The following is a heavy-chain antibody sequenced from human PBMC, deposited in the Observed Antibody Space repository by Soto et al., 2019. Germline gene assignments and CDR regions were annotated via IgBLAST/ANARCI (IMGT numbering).Heavy chain of an antibody. J-gene: IGHJ6*02. D-gene: IGHD5-18*01. CDR1: GYIFTSYW. Sequence: GESLKISCKGSGYIFTSYWIGWVRQMPGKGLEWMGIIYPDDSDTRYSPSFEGQVTISADKSISIAYLQWSSLKASDTAMYFCARLMDTAMPNESHHYYNGMDVWGQGTTVTFSS. CDR2: IYPDDSDT. CDR3: ARLMDTAMPNESHHYYNGMDV. V-gene: IGHV5-51*01.